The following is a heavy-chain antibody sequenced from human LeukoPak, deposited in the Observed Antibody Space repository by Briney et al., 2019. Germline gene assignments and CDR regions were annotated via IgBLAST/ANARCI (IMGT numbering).Heavy chain of an antibody. J-gene: IGHJ4*02. Sequence: ASVKVSCKASGYTFTSYYMHWVRQAPGQGLEWMGIINPSGGSTSYAQKFQGRVTMTRDTSTSTVYMELSSLRSEDTAVYYCATGSITMVRGVIMPFDYWGQGTLVTVSS. V-gene: IGHV1-46*01. CDR2: INPSGGST. CDR1: GYTFTSYY. CDR3: ATGSITMVRGVIMPFDY. D-gene: IGHD3-10*01.